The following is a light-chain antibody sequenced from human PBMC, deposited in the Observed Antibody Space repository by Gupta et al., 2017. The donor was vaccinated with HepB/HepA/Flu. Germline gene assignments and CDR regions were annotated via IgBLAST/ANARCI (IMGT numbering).Light chain of an antibody. J-gene: IGLJ2*01. CDR1: NLGQRY. CDR2: EDR. V-gene: IGLV3-1*01. Sequence: SYELSQPHSVSVSPGQTATITCSGDNLGQRYVCWYQQKPGQSPVLVIYEDRKRPSGIPERFSGSNSGNTATLTISVTQAMDEAYYYCQTWESSYVVFGGGTKLTV. CDR3: QTWESSYVV.